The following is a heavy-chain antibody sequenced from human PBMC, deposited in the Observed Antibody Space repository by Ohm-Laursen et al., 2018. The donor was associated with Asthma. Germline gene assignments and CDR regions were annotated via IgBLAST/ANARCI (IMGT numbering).Heavy chain of an antibody. Sequence: SLRLSCAAPGFTFSSYGMHWVRQAPGKGLEWVAVISSDGSNQYYGDSVKGRFTISRDNSKKMVYLQMNSLRAEDTAVYYCARDPYGDYSLWGQGTLVTVSS. V-gene: IGHV3-30*03. D-gene: IGHD4-17*01. CDR1: GFTFSSYG. CDR3: ARDPYGDYSL. CDR2: ISSDGSNQ. J-gene: IGHJ4*02.